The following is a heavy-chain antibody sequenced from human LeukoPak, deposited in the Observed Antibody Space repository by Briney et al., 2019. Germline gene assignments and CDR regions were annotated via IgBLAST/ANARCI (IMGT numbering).Heavy chain of an antibody. CDR1: GYTFTGYY. V-gene: IGHV1-2*02. Sequence: ASVKVSCKASGYTFTGYYIHWVRQAPGQGLEWMGWFNPNSGGMNYAQNFQGRVTMTRDTSISTAHMELSRLRSDDTAVYYCARANRYDSSGYSADFDYWGQGTLVTVSS. D-gene: IGHD3-22*01. CDR2: FNPNSGGM. CDR3: ARANRYDSSGYSADFDY. J-gene: IGHJ4*02.